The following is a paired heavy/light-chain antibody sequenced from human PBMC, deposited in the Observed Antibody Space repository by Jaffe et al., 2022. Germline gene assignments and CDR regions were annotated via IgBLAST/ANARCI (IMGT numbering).Heavy chain of an antibody. Sequence: EVQLVESGGGPVQPGGSLRLSCVASGFTFSSYYMHWVRQVPGKGLVWVSNINRDGTTAIYVDSVRGRFTVSRDNAKNTLYLQMNSLRVEDTAVYYCARTLRGNYHVDYWGQGTLVTVSS. CDR3: ARTLRGNYHVDY. J-gene: IGHJ4*02. V-gene: IGHV3-74*01. D-gene: IGHD1-26*01. CDR2: INRDGTTA. CDR1: GFTFSSYY.
Light chain of an antibody. V-gene: IGKV4-1*01. CDR2: WAS. CDR3: QQYFSAPFT. Sequence: DIVMTQSPDSLAVSLGERATINCKSSRSVLYSSNNQNFLAWYQQKPGQPPKVLIYWASTRESGVPDRFSGSGSGTDFTLTISSLQAEDVAVYYCQQYFSAPFTFGPGTKVDIK. CDR1: RSVLYSSNNQNF. J-gene: IGKJ3*01.